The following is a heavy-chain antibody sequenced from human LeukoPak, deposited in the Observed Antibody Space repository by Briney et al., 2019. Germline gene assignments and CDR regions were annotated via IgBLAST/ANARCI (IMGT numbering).Heavy chain of an antibody. V-gene: IGHV4-4*02. CDR2: IYYSGST. Sequence: SGTLSLTCAVSGGSISSNHWWTWVRQPPGKGLEWIGYIYYSGSTNYNPSLKSRVTISVDTSKNRFSLKLSSVTAADTAVYYCARGQPYGVEYFDYWGQGTLVTVSS. J-gene: IGHJ4*02. CDR3: ARGQPYGVEYFDY. D-gene: IGHD3-3*01. CDR1: GGSISSNHW.